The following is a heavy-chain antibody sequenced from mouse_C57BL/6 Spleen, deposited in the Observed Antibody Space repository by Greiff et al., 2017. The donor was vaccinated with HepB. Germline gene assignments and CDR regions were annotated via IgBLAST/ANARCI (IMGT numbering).Heavy chain of an antibody. V-gene: IGHV5-9-1*02. CDR1: GFTFSSYA. CDR3: TRDLGLPLAMDY. Sequence: EVQLVESGEGLVKPGGSLKLSCAASGFTFSSYAMSWVRQTPEKRLEWVAYISSGGDYIYYADTVKGRFTISRDNARNTLYLQMSSLKSEDTAMYYCTRDLGLPLAMDYWGQGTSVTVSS. CDR2: ISSGGDYI. D-gene: IGHD2-2*01. J-gene: IGHJ4*01.